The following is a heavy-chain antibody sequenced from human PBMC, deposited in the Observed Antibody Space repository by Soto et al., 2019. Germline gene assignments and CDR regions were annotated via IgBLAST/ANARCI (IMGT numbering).Heavy chain of an antibody. CDR1: YGSSVVSGGF. CDR3: ARTTGRHLDF. J-gene: IGHJ4*02. CDR2: IDYSGTA. D-gene: IGHD4-4*01. Sequence: PSETQCVTCSVAYGSSVVSGGFWGWVRQPPGKGLEWIGNIDYSGTAYFNPSLGTRVTFPVDTSKNQFSLTLCSVTAADTAVYYCARTTGRHLDFWGQGTLVTVS. V-gene: IGHV4-39*01.